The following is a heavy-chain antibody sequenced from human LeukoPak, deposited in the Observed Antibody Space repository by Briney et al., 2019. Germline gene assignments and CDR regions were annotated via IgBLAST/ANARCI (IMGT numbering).Heavy chain of an antibody. V-gene: IGHV3-73*01. J-gene: IGHJ5*02. CDR1: GFTFSDYA. CDR3: TRDSPTVHSFYR. Sequence: PGGSLRLSCAASGFTFSDYAIDWVRQSSGKGLEWVCQIDKKDKGYATATAYAASVKGRFTISRDDSINTAYLQMNSLNTEDTALYHCTRDSPTVHSFYRWGEGNLVTVSS. D-gene: IGHD3-22*01. CDR2: IDKKDKGYATAT.